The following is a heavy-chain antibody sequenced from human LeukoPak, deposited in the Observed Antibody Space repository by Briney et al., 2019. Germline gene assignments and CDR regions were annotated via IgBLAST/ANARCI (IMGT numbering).Heavy chain of an antibody. CDR2: IYYSGST. J-gene: IGHJ4*02. CDR1: GGSVSSSDYY. Sequence: PSETLSLTCTVSGGSVSSSDYYWTWIRQPPGKGLKWIGYIYYSGSTHYNPSLKSRVTISIDTSKNQFSLKLSSVTAADTAVYYCARDVSGQLADYWGQGTLVTVSS. V-gene: IGHV4-30-4*02. D-gene: IGHD6-6*01. CDR3: ARDVSGQLADY.